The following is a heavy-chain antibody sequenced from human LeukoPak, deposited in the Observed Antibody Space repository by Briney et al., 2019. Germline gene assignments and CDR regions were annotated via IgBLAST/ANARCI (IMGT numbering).Heavy chain of an antibody. CDR1: GYSFTSYW. CDR3: ARTNNTVTTPFDY. J-gene: IGHJ4*02. V-gene: IGHV5-51*01. Sequence: GESLKISCKGSGYSFTSYWIGWVRQRPGKGLEWMGIIYPGDSDTRYSPSFQGQVTISADKSISTAYLQWSSLKASDTAMYYCARTNNTVTTPFDYWGQGTLVTVSS. CDR2: IYPGDSDT. D-gene: IGHD4-17*01.